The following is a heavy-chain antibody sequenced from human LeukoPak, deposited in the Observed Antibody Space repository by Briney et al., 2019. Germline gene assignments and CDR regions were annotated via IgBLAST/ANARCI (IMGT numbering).Heavy chain of an antibody. CDR3: ALRVVAALGGRFDP. CDR2: ISGSGGST. CDR1: GFTFSSYA. D-gene: IGHD2-15*01. J-gene: IGHJ5*02. V-gene: IGHV3-23*01. Sequence: GGSLRLSCAASGFTFSSYAMSWVRRAPGKGLEWVSAISGSGGSTYYADSVKGRFTISRDNSKNTLYLQMNSLRAEDTAVYYCALRVVAALGGRFDPWGQGTLVTVSS.